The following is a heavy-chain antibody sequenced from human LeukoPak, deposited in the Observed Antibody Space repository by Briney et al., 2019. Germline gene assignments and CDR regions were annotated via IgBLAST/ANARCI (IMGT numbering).Heavy chain of an antibody. D-gene: IGHD3-16*02. Sequence: PSETLSLTCTVSGGSISSSSYYWGWIRQPPGTGLEWIGSIYYSGSTYYNPSLKSRVTISVDTSKNQFSLKLSSVTAADTAVYYCARHPFYVWGSYPLNWFDPWGQGTLVTVSS. CDR1: GGSISSSSYY. CDR3: ARHPFYVWGSYPLNWFDP. V-gene: IGHV4-39*01. CDR2: IYYSGST. J-gene: IGHJ5*02.